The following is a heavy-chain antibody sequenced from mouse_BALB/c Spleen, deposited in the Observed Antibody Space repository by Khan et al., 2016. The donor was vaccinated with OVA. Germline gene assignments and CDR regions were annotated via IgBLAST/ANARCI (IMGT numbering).Heavy chain of an antibody. CDR3: ARGYEFFHY. V-gene: IGHV1-26*01. CDR1: GYSFTVYY. Sequence: VQLKQSEPDLVKPGASVKISCKASGYSFTVYYMTWVKQSHGKSPEWIGRVNPNNGDTNYNQNFKGKAILTVDKSSNTAYMELRSLTSEDSAVFYCARGYEFFHYWGQGTLVTVSA. CDR2: VNPNNGDT. D-gene: IGHD2-12*01. J-gene: IGHJ3*01.